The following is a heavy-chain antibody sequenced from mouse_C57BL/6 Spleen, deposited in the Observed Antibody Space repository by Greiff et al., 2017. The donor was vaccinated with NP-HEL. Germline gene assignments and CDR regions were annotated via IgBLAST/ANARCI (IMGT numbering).Heavy chain of an antibody. CDR3: ARGFYYGYPLAMDY. D-gene: IGHD2-2*01. CDR2: ISYDGSN. J-gene: IGHJ4*01. V-gene: IGHV3-6*01. CDR1: GYSITSGYY. Sequence: DVKLQESGPGLVKPSQSLSLTCSVTGYSITSGYYWNWIRQFPGNKLEWMGYISYDGSNNYNPSLKNRISITRDTSKNQFFLKLKSVTTEDTATYYCARGFYYGYPLAMDYWGQGTSVTVSS.